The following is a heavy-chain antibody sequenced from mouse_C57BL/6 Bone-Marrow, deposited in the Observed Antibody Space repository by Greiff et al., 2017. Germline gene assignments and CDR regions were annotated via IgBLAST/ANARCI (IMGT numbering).Heavy chain of an antibody. J-gene: IGHJ3*01. D-gene: IGHD2-3*01. CDR2: IYPGDGDT. CDR1: GYAFSSSW. Sequence: QVQLKQSGPELVKPGASVKISCKASGYAFSSSWMNWVKQRPGKGLEWIGRIYPGDGDTNYNGKFKGEATLTADKSSSTAYMRLSSLSSEDSGVYFCARGGWLLPAWFAYWGQGSLVTVSA. V-gene: IGHV1-82*01. CDR3: ARGGWLLPAWFAY.